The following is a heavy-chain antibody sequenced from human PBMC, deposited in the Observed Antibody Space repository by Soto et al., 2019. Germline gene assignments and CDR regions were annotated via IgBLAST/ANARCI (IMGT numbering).Heavy chain of an antibody. D-gene: IGHD1-7*01. V-gene: IGHV4-61*01. J-gene: IGHJ3*02. CDR2: IYYSGST. CDR1: GGSVSSGSYY. Sequence: QVQLQESGPGLVKPSETLSLTCTVSGGSVSSGSYYWSWIRQPPGKGLEWIGYIYYSGSTNYNPSLKSRVTISVDTSKDQFSRKLSSVTAADTAVYYCARHPPSTGTGAFDIWGQGTMVTVSS. CDR3: ARHPPSTGTGAFDI.